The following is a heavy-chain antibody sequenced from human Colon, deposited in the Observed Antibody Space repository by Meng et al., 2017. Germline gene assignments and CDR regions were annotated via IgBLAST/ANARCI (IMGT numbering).Heavy chain of an antibody. D-gene: IGHD4-23*01. V-gene: IGHV3-30*04. CDR3: ARDRLYYGGNRNN. CDR2: ISYDGIEK. CDR1: GFTFSGYA. Sequence: GESLKISCAASGFTFSGYAMHWVRQAPGKGLEWVAIISYDGIEKYYAESVKGRFTVSRDNSKNTLYLQMNSLRTEDTAVYYCARDRLYYGGNRNNWGQGTVVTVSS. J-gene: IGHJ4*02.